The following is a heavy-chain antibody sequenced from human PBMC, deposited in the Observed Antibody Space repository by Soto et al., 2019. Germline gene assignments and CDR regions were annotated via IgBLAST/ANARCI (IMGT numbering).Heavy chain of an antibody. Sequence: QVQLVESGGGVVQPGRSLRLSCAASGFTFSSYAMHWVRQAPGKGLEWVAVISYDGSNKYYADSVKGRFTISRDNSKNTQYLQMTSLRAEDTAVYYCARESNLRWIDYWGQGTLVTVSS. CDR3: ARESNLRWIDY. CDR2: ISYDGSNK. D-gene: IGHD4-17*01. J-gene: IGHJ4*02. CDR1: GFTFSSYA. V-gene: IGHV3-30-3*01.